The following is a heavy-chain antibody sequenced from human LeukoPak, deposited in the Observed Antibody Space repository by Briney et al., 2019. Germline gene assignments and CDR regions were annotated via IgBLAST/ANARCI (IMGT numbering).Heavy chain of an antibody. CDR3: ARGNGSGSQDPWYFDY. V-gene: IGHV1-46*01. CDR2: INPSGGST. J-gene: IGHJ4*02. D-gene: IGHD3-10*01. Sequence: ASVKVSCKASGYTFTSYYMHWVRQAPGQGLEWMGVINPSGGSTSYAQKFQGRVTMTGDTSTSTVYMELSSLRSEDTAVYYCARGNGSGSQDPWYFDYWGQGTLVTVSS. CDR1: GYTFTSYY.